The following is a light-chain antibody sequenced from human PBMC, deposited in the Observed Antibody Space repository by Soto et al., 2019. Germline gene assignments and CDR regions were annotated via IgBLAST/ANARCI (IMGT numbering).Light chain of an antibody. CDR2: DVS. CDR1: SSDIGAFDF. J-gene: IGLJ1*01. Sequence: QSALTQPASVSGSPGQSITISCTGTSSDIGAFDFVSWYQQYPGKAPQVLIYDVSNRPSGVSTRFSGSKSGNTASLTISGLQVEDEADYYCSSYSTSSLGVFGTGTKLTVL. CDR3: SSYSTSSLGV. V-gene: IGLV2-14*03.